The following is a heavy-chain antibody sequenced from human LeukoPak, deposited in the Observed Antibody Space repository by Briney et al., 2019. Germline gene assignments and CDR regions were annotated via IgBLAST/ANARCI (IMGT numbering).Heavy chain of an antibody. D-gene: IGHD6-6*01. CDR1: GFTFDDYG. CDR3: ARDLDIAARRAEFDY. CDR2: INWNGGST. V-gene: IGHV3-20*04. Sequence: GGSLRLSCAASGFTFDDYGMSWVRQAPGKGLEWVSGINWNGGSTGYADSVKGRFTISRDNAKNSLYLQMNSLRAEDTALYYCARDLDIAARRAEFDYWGQGTLVTVSS. J-gene: IGHJ4*02.